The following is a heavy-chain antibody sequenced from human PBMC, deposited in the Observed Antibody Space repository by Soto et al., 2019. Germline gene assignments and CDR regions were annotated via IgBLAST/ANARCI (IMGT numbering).Heavy chain of an antibody. CDR1: GFTFRSFT. CDR3: TRDASRDSSARGWFDP. J-gene: IGHJ5*02. CDR2: ISSNSAYI. Sequence: SGGSLRLSCAASGFTFRSFTMNWVRQAPGKGLEWVSTISSNSAYIYYTDALRGRFTTSRDNAKNSLHLQMNSLRAEDTAVYYCTRDASRDSSARGWFDPWGRGTLVTVSS. V-gene: IGHV3-21*01. D-gene: IGHD6-13*01.